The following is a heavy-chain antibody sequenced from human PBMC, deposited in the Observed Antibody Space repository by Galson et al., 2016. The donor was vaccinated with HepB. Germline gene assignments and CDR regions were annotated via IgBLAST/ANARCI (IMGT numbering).Heavy chain of an antibody. CDR1: GYSFTSYW. V-gene: IGHV5-10-1*01. J-gene: IGHJ6*02. Sequence: QSGAEVKKPGESLRISCKGSGYSFTSYWISWVRQMPGKGLEWMGVIDTSDSYTNYSPSFQGHVTISLDKSISAAYLQWTSLKASDTAMYYCARMNDGSGSYYKSLDVWGQGTTVTVSS. CDR3: ARMNDGSGSYYKSLDV. CDR2: IDTSDSYT. D-gene: IGHD3-10*01.